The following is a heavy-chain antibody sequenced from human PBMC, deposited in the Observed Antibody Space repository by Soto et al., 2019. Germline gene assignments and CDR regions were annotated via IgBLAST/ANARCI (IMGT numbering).Heavy chain of an antibody. Sequence: ASVKVSCKASGYTFTNYGITWVRQAPGQGLEWMGRIISCGDTTDYARRFQGRITMTRDTSTSTLYMELSSLQSDDTAVYYCARDGSHYNLDYWGQGTQVTVSS. CDR1: GYTFTNYG. CDR3: ARDGSHYNLDY. CDR2: IISCGDTT. J-gene: IGHJ4*02. D-gene: IGHD3-10*01. V-gene: IGHV1-18*01.